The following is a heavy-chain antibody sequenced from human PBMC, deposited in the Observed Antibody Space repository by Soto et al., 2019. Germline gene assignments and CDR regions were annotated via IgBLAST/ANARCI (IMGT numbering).Heavy chain of an antibody. CDR2: INHSGSP. D-gene: IGHD1-26*01. CDR1: GASFSGYY. Sequence: QVQLQQWGAGLLKPSETLSLTCAVYGASFSGYYWSWIRQPPGKGLEWIGEINHSGSPNYNPSLGTRVTLSVDTSKNQFSLKLSSVTAADTAVYYCARGTWEIRFDPWGQGTLVTVSS. V-gene: IGHV4-34*01. CDR3: ARGTWEIRFDP. J-gene: IGHJ5*02.